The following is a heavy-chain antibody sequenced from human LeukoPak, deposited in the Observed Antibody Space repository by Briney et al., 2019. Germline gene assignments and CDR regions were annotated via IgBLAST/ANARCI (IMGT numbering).Heavy chain of an antibody. CDR2: IYNSGST. Sequence: SETLSLTCSVSGDSISNFYWSWIRQPPGKCLEWIGYIYNSGSTSYNPSLKSRVTISLDTSQNQFSLKLSSLTAADTAVYYCARGVVAAAGRTFDFWGQGTLVTVSS. J-gene: IGHJ4*02. CDR3: ARGVVAAAGRTFDF. CDR1: GDSISNFY. D-gene: IGHD6-13*01. V-gene: IGHV4-59*01.